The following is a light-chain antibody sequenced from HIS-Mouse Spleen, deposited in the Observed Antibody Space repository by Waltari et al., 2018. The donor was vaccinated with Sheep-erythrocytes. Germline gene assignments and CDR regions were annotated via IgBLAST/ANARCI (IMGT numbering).Light chain of an antibody. CDR2: EGS. Sequence: QSALTQPASVSGSPGQSITISCTGTSSDVVSSNLVSWYQQHPGKAPKLMIYEGSKRPSGVSNRFSGSKSGNTASLTISGLQAEDEADYYCCSYAGSSTPWVFGGGTKLTVL. J-gene: IGLJ3*02. V-gene: IGLV2-23*01. CDR1: SSDVVSSNL. CDR3: CSYAGSSTPWV.